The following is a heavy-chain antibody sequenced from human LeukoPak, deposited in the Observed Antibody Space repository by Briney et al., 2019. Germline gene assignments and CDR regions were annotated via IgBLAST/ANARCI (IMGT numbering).Heavy chain of an antibody. D-gene: IGHD2-15*01. CDR3: ASPGYCIGGRCYGIDV. Sequence: SETLSLTCTASGGSISSYYWSWIRQPPGKGLEWIGDIYYSGSTNYTPSLNSRVTISVDTSKNQFSVKLSSVTAADTAVYYCASPGYCIGGRCYGIDVWGQGTTVTVSS. J-gene: IGHJ6*02. V-gene: IGHV4-59*08. CDR1: GGSISSYY. CDR2: IYYSGST.